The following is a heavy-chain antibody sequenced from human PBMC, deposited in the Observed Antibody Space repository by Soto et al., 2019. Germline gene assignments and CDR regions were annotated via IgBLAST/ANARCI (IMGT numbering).Heavy chain of an antibody. V-gene: IGHV1-69*13. CDR1: GGTFSSYA. D-gene: IGHD2-15*01. CDR2: IIPIFGTA. J-gene: IGHJ4*02. CDR3: ARGPGYCSGGSCYPNPLDY. Sequence: SVRVSCKASGGTFSSYAISWVRQAPGQGLEWMGGIIPIFGTANYAQKFQGRVTITADESTSTAYMELSSLRSEDTAVYYCARGPGYCSGGSCYPNPLDYWGQGTLVTVSS.